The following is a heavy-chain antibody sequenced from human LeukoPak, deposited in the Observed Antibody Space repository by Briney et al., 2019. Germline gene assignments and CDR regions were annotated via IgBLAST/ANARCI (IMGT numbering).Heavy chain of an antibody. D-gene: IGHD3-16*02. V-gene: IGHV3-7*01. CDR1: GFTFSSYW. CDR2: IKQDGSEK. Sequence: GGSLRLSCAASGFTFSSYWMSWVRQAPGKGLEWVANIKQDGSEKYYVDSVKGRFTISRDNAKNSLYLQMNSLRAEDTAVYYCARERRMITFGGVIVYNWFDPWGQGTLVTVSS. CDR3: ARERRMITFGGVIVYNWFDP. J-gene: IGHJ5*02.